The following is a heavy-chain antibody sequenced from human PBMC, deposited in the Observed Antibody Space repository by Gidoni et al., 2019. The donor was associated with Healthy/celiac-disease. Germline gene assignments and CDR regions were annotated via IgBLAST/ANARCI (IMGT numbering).Heavy chain of an antibody. CDR3: ARAAWGGYSGYDYAYFDY. Sequence: EVQLVESGGGVVRPGGSLRPSCAASGSTFDDYDLCWVRQAPGKGLEGVSGIKWNGGSTGYADAVKGRFTISRDNAKNSLYLQMNSLRAEDTALYYCARAAWGGYSGYDYAYFDYWGQGTLVTVSS. CDR1: GSTFDDYD. D-gene: IGHD5-12*01. J-gene: IGHJ4*02. CDR2: IKWNGGST. V-gene: IGHV3-20*04.